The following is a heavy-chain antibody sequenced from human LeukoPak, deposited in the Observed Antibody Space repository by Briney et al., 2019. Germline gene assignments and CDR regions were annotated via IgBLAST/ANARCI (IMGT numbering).Heavy chain of an antibody. Sequence: GGSLRLSCAASGFTFDDYGMSWVRQAPGKGLEWVSGINWNGGSTGYADSVKGRFTISRDNAKNSLYLQMNSLRAEDTALYYCARGEYYYDSSGYYGEDYWGRGTLVTVSS. D-gene: IGHD3-22*01. CDR2: INWNGGST. V-gene: IGHV3-20*04. CDR3: ARGEYYYDSSGYYGEDY. J-gene: IGHJ4*02. CDR1: GFTFDDYG.